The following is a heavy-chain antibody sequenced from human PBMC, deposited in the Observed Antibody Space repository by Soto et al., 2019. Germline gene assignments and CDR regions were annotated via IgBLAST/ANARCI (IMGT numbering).Heavy chain of an antibody. Sequence: ASVKVSCKASGGTFSSYAISWVRQAPGQGLEWMGGIIPIFGTANYAQKFQGRVTITADESTSTAYMELSSLRSEDTAVYYCARDSITIFGVVTSDYYYGMDVWGQGTTVTVSS. CDR2: IIPIFGTA. CDR3: ARDSITIFGVVTSDYYYGMDV. V-gene: IGHV1-69*13. J-gene: IGHJ6*02. CDR1: GGTFSSYA. D-gene: IGHD3-3*01.